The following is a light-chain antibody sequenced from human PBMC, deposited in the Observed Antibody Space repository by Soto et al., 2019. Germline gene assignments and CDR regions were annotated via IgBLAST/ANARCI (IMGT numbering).Light chain of an antibody. J-gene: IGKJ2*01. CDR2: KVS. CDR1: EALVYTDGNTY. Sequence: VVMTQSPLSLPVTLAQPASITCTSSEALVYTDGNTYLNWFHQRPGQSHRRIIYKVSDRDSGVPDRFSGSGSGTDFTLKISSVEAEDVGIYFCMQGTHWPREYTFGQGTKLEI. CDR3: MQGTHWPREYT. V-gene: IGKV2-30*01.